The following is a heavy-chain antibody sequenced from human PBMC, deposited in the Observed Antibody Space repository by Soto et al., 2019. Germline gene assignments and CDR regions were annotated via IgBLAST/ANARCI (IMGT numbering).Heavy chain of an antibody. CDR2: IYPGDSDT. CDR3: ARRGSSICYYYGMDV. V-gene: IGHV5-51*01. J-gene: IGHJ6*02. Sequence: GESLKISCKGSGYSFTSYWIGWVRQMPGKGLEWMGIIYPGDSDTRYSPSFQGQVTISADKSISTAYLQWSSLKASDTAMYYCARRGSSICYYYGMDVWGQGTTVTVSS. D-gene: IGHD6-13*01. CDR1: GYSFTSYW.